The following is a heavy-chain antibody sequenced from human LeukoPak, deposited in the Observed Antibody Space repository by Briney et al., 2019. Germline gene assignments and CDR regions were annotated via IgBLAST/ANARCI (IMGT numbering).Heavy chain of an antibody. CDR3: ARSAGHFDY. CDR2: TYYRSKWHN. Sequence: SQTLSLTCAISGDSLSSNSAAWNWIRQCPSRGLEWLGRTYYRSKWHNDYTLSVKSRITINPDTSKNQFSLQLNSVTPEDMAVYYCARSAGHFDYWGQGTLVTVSS. V-gene: IGHV6-1*01. J-gene: IGHJ4*02. CDR1: GDSLSSNSAA.